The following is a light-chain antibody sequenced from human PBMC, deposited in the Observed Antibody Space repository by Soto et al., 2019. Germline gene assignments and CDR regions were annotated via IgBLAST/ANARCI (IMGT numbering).Light chain of an antibody. Sequence: QAVVTQEPSLTVSPGGTVTLTCASSTGSVTSGYFPNWLQQKPGQAPMSLIYDTKHRHSWTPARFSGSLLGGKAALTLSDVQPEDEADYFCLLYFGGDQLGVFGGGTKLTVL. CDR2: DTK. J-gene: IGLJ2*01. V-gene: IGLV7-43*01. CDR3: LLYFGGDQLGV. CDR1: TGSVTSGYF.